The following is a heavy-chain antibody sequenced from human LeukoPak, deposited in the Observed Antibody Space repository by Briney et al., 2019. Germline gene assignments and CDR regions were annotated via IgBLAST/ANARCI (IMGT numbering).Heavy chain of an antibody. CDR3: ARGKSSTSPTFDI. CDR2: INPNSGGT. CDR1: GYTFTGYY. J-gene: IGHJ3*02. V-gene: IGHV1-2*02. D-gene: IGHD2-2*01. Sequence: ASVKVSCKASGYTFTGYYMHWVRQAPGQGLEWMGWINPNSGGTNYTQKFQGRVTMTRDTSISTAYMELSRLRSDDTAVYYCARGKSSTSPTFDIWGQGTMVTVSS.